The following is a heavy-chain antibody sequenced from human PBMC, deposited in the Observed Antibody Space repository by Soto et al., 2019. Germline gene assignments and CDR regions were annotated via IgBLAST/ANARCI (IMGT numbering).Heavy chain of an antibody. D-gene: IGHD2-15*01. CDR1: GYTFTGYY. CDR3: ARDGAARTYYYYYMDV. CDR2: INPNSGGT. J-gene: IGHJ6*03. Sequence: QVQLVQSGAEVKKPGASVKVYCKASGYTFTGYYMHWVRQAPGQGLEWMGWINPNSGGTNYAQKFQGWVTMTRDTSISTAYMELSRLRSDDTAVYYCARDGAARTYYYYYMDVWGKGTTVTVSS. V-gene: IGHV1-2*04.